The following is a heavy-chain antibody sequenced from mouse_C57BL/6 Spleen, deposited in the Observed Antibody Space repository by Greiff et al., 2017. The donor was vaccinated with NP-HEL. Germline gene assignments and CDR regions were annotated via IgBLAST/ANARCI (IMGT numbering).Heavy chain of an antibody. Sequence: EVQGVESGGDLVKPGGSLKLSCAASGFTFSSYGMSWVRQTPDKRLEWVATISSGGSYTYYPDSVKGRFTISRDNAKNTLYLQMSSLKSEDTAMYYCARHPAYYCDYWGQGTTLTVSS. D-gene: IGHD1-2*01. CDR3: ARHPAYYCDY. J-gene: IGHJ2*01. CDR1: GFTFSSYG. CDR2: ISSGGSYT. V-gene: IGHV5-6*01.